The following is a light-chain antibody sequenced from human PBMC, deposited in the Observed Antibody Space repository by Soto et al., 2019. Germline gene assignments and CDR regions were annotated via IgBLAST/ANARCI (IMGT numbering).Light chain of an antibody. Sequence: DIQMTQSPSSVSASVGDRVTITCRASQNINSRLAWYQQKPGKAPKLLIYFAFNLESGVPSRFIGSGSGTDFTLTISNLQPEDFATYYCQQADSLPRTFGGGTKVDIK. J-gene: IGKJ4*01. CDR2: FAF. V-gene: IGKV1-12*01. CDR1: QNINSR. CDR3: QQADSLPRT.